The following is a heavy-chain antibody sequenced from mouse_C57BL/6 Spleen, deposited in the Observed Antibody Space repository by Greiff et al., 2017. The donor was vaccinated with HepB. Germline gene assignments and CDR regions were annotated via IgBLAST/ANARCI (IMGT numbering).Heavy chain of an antibody. V-gene: IGHV5-4*01. CDR1: GFTFSSYA. J-gene: IGHJ4*01. D-gene: IGHD1-1*01. CDR2: ISDGGSYT. Sequence: EVKLVESGGGLVKPGGSLKLSCAASGFTFSSYAMSWVRQTPEKRLEWVATISDGGSYTYYPDNVKGRFTISRDNAKNNLYLQMSHLKSEDTAMYYGARDFYYGSSDDYAMDYWGQGTSVTVSS. CDR3: ARDFYYGSSDDYAMDY.